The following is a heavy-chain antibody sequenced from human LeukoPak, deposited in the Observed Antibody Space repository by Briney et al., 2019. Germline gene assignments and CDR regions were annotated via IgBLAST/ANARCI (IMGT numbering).Heavy chain of an antibody. CDR1: GFTFSSYW. J-gene: IGHJ4*02. V-gene: IGHV3-23*01. CDR3: ATSRFTYYYDSSGYE. CDR2: ISGSGGST. D-gene: IGHD3-22*01. Sequence: GGSLRLSCAASGFTFSSYWMSWVRQAPGKGLEWVSAISGSGGSTYYADSVKGRFTISRDNSKNTLYLQMNSLRAEDTAVYYCATSRFTYYYDSSGYEWGQGTLVTVSS.